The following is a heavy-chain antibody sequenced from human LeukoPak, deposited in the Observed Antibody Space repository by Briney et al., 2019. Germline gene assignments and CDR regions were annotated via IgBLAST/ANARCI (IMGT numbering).Heavy chain of an antibody. D-gene: IGHD3-10*01. V-gene: IGHV3-64D*06. CDR2: ISSNGGST. J-gene: IGHJ5*02. Sequence: GRSLRLSCAASGFTFSSYAMHWVRQAPGKGLEYVSAISSNGGSTYYADSVKGRFTISRDNSKNTLYLQMSSLRAEDTAVYYCVKDGHYYGSGSQTWGQGTLVTVSS. CDR3: VKDGHYYGSGSQT. CDR1: GFTFSSYA.